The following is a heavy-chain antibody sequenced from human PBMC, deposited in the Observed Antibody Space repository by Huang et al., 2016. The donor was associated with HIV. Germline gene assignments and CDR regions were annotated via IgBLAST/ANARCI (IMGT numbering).Heavy chain of an antibody. CDR2: SIPLLRAP. V-gene: IGHV1-69*01. J-gene: IGHJ4*02. CDR3: AMSLRYQYDSRSYWGRYFDY. CDR1: GGSFSDQI. D-gene: IGHD3-16*01. Sequence: QVQLEQSGPAVRKPGSSVKVSCQASGGSFSDQIISWVRQAPGQRFEWMGGSIPLLRAPAYAKEFKGRVTMTADEATATIYMELNSLTSEDTAVYYCAMSLRYQYDSRSYWGRYFDYWGQGTLVTVSS.